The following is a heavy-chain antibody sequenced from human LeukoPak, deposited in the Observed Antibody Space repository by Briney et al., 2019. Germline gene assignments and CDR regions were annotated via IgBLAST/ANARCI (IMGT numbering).Heavy chain of an antibody. Sequence: SETLSLTCTVSGGYISSSSYYWGSIRQPPGKGLEWIGSISYTGSTYYNPSLKSRVSISADTSKNQFSLKLSSVTAADTAIYYCARSLGYSYGLPFDYWGQGNLVTVSS. CDR1: GGYISSSSYY. V-gene: IGHV4-39*01. D-gene: IGHD5-18*01. CDR2: ISYTGST. CDR3: ARSLGYSYGLPFDY. J-gene: IGHJ4*02.